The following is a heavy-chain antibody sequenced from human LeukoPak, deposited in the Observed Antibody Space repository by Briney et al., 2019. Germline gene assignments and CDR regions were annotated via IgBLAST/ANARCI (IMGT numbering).Heavy chain of an antibody. J-gene: IGHJ4*02. CDR3: ARGDSLVVALPEFDY. CDR2: ISYDGNNK. Sequence: GGSLILSCAASGFTFSDYALHWVRQAPGKGLEWVAVISYDGNNKYYTDSVKGRFTISRDNSKNTLYLQMSSLRAEDTAVYYCARGDSLVVALPEFDYWGQGTLVTVSS. D-gene: IGHD3-22*01. CDR1: GFTFSDYA. V-gene: IGHV3-30-3*01.